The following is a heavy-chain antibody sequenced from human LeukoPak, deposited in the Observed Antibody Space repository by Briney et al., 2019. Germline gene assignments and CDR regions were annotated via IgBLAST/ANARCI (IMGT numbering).Heavy chain of an antibody. V-gene: IGHV3-23*01. CDR3: AKDKYSSSNYFFDY. D-gene: IGHD6-6*01. CDR2: ISGSGGST. J-gene: IGHJ4*02. CDR1: GFTFSSYA. Sequence: GGSLRLSCAASGFTFSSYAMSWVRQAPGKGLEWVSGISGSGGSTYYADSVKGRFTISRDNSKNTLYLQMNSLRAEDTAIYYCAKDKYSSSNYFFDYWGWGTLVTVSS.